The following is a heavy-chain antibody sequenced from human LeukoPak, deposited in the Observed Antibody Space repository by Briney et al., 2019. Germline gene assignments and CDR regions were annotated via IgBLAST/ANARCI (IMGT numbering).Heavy chain of an antibody. D-gene: IGHD3-3*01. V-gene: IGHV4-31*03. Sequence: PSETLSLTCTVSGGSISSGGYYWSWIRQHPGKGLEWIGYIYYSGSTYYNPSLNSRVTISVDTSKNQFSLKLSSVTAADTAVYYCARVGGYYDFWSGYSPDAFDIWGQGTMVTVSS. CDR2: IYYSGST. CDR1: GGSISSGGYY. J-gene: IGHJ3*02. CDR3: ARVGGYYDFWSGYSPDAFDI.